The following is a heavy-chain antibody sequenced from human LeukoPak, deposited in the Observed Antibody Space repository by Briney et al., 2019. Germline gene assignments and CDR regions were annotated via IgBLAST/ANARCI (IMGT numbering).Heavy chain of an antibody. V-gene: IGHV3-30*18. CDR3: AKGAMEQGGFFDY. Sequence: GGSLRLSCAASGFTFSSYGMHWVRQAPGKGLEWVAVISYDGSNKYYVDSVKGRFTISRNNSKNTLYLQMNSLRAEDTAVYFCAKGAMEQGGFFDYWGQGTLVTVSS. CDR1: GFTFSSYG. D-gene: IGHD5-18*01. J-gene: IGHJ4*02. CDR2: ISYDGSNK.